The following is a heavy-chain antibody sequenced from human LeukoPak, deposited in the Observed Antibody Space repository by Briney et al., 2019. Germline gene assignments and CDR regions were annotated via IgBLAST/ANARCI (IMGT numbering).Heavy chain of an antibody. V-gene: IGHV1-69*04. CDR2: IIPILGMA. D-gene: IGHD3-22*01. J-gene: IGHJ5*02. CDR1: GGTFSSYA. Sequence: SVKVSCKASGGTFSSYAISWVRQAPGQGLEWMGRIIPILGMANYAQKFQGRVTITADKSTSTAYMELSSLRSEDTAVYYCARSYYYDSSGYYYINWFDPWGQGTLVTVSS. CDR3: ARSYYYDSSGYYYINWFDP.